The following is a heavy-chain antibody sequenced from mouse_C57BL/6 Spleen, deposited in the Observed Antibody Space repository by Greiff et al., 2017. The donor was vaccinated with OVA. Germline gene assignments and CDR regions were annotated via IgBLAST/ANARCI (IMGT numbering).Heavy chain of an antibody. D-gene: IGHD1-1*01. J-gene: IGHJ4*01. CDR2: IDPSDSET. Sequence: VQLQQPGAELVRPGSSVKLSCKASGYTFTSYWMHWVKQRPIQGLEWIGNIDPSDSETHYNQKFKDKATLTVDKSSSTAYMQLSSLTSEDSAVYYCARGPITTVVEGNYYAMDYWGQGTSVTVSS. CDR1: GYTFTSYW. CDR3: ARGPITTVVEGNYYAMDY. V-gene: IGHV1-52*01.